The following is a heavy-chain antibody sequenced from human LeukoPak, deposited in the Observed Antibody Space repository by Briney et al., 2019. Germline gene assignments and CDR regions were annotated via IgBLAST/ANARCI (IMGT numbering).Heavy chain of an antibody. CDR3: AKPRSPWELLSHDY. V-gene: IGHV3-23*01. D-gene: IGHD1-26*01. CDR1: GFTLSSYN. CDR2: ISGSGGST. J-gene: IGHJ4*02. Sequence: GGSLRLSCVASGFTLSSYNMKWVRQAPGKGLEWVSAISGSGGSTYYADSVKGRFTISRDNSKNTLYLQMNSLRAEDTAVYYCAKPRSPWELLSHDYWGQGTLVTVSS.